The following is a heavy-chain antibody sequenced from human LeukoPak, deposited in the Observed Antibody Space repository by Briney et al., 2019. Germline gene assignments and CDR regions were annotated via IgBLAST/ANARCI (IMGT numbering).Heavy chain of an antibody. Sequence: ASVKVSSKASGGTVSSYAISSVRQAPGHALEWMGGMIPFFGTANYAQKFQGRVTITADESTSTAYMELSSLRSEDTAVYYCARDQFAMVRGARGWFDPWGQGTLVTVSS. J-gene: IGHJ5*02. CDR3: ARDQFAMVRGARGWFDP. D-gene: IGHD3-10*01. CDR1: GGTVSSYA. CDR2: MIPFFGTA. V-gene: IGHV1-69*13.